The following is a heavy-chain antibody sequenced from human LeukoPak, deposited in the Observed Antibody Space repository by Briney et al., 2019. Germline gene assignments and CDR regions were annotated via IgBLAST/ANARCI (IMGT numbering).Heavy chain of an antibody. CDR1: GGSFSGYY. V-gene: IGHV4-34*01. J-gene: IGHJ5*02. Sequence: PSETLSLTCAVYGGSFSGYYWSWIRQPPGKGLEWIGEINHSGSTNSNPSLKSRVTISVDTSKNQFSLKLSSVTAADTAVYYCAREASLYCSGGSCYWFDPWGQGTLVTVSS. CDR2: INHSGST. D-gene: IGHD2-15*01. CDR3: AREASLYCSGGSCYWFDP.